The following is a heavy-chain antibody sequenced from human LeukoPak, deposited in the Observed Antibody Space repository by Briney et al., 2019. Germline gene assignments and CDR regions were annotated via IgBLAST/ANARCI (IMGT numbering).Heavy chain of an antibody. Sequence: PSETLFLTCTVSDGSSSSSSWNWIRQPPGKGLEWIGYIYYSGSTKYNPSLESRVTISVDTSKNQISLNMRSVTAADTAIYYCARRQQTGGDNGLHNWFDPWGQGILVTVSS. CDR2: IYYSGST. V-gene: IGHV4-59*08. CDR1: DGSSSSSS. J-gene: IGHJ5*02. D-gene: IGHD5-24*01. CDR3: ARRQQTGGDNGLHNWFDP.